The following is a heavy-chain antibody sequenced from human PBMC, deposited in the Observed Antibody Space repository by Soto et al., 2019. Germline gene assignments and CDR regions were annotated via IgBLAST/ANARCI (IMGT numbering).Heavy chain of an antibody. J-gene: IGHJ4*02. Sequence: PGGSLRLSCAASGFTFSSYGMHWVRQAPGKGLEWVAVIWYDGSNKYYADSVKGRFTISRDNSKNTLYLQMNSLRAEDTAVYYCEGGDSSSWPIDYWGQGTLATVSS. CDR1: GFTFSSYG. CDR3: EGGDSSSWPIDY. V-gene: IGHV3-33*01. CDR2: IWYDGSNK. D-gene: IGHD6-13*01.